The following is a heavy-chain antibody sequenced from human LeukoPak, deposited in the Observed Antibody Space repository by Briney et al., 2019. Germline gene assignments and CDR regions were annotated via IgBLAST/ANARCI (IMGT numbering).Heavy chain of an antibody. V-gene: IGHV4-59*01. CDR3: ARGVLYYDFWSGYHTPLYYFDY. CDR2: IYYSGST. J-gene: IGHJ4*02. CDR1: GGSISSYY. Sequence: SETLSLTCTVSGGSISSYYWSWIRQPPGKGLEWIGYIYYSGSTNYNPSLKSRVTISVDTSKNQFSLKLSSVTAADTAVYYCARGVLYYDFWSGYHTPLYYFDYWGQGTLVTVSS. D-gene: IGHD3-3*01.